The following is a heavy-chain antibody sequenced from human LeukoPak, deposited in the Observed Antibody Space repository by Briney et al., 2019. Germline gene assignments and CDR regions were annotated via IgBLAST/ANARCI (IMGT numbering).Heavy chain of an antibody. CDR1: GGSISSSY. CDR3: AREGFRGWGYYLPFDY. Sequence: SETLSLTCTVSGGSISSSYWNWIRQPPGRGLEWIGDIHYSGSTNYNPSLKSRVTISVDTSKNQFSLRLSSVTAADTAVYYCAREGFRGWGYYLPFDYWGQGTLVTVSS. CDR2: IHYSGST. V-gene: IGHV4-59*12. D-gene: IGHD3-22*01. J-gene: IGHJ4*02.